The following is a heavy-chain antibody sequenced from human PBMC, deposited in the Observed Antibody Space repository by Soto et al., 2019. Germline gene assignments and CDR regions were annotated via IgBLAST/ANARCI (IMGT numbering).Heavy chain of an antibody. J-gene: IGHJ6*02. V-gene: IGHV3-30-3*01. CDR2: ISYGGSNK. D-gene: IGHD1-1*01. Sequence: QVQLVESGGGVVQPGRSLRLSCAASGFTFSSYAMHWVRQAPGKGLEWVAVISYGGSNKYYADSVKGRFTISRDNSKKTLYLEMNRLSAEDPAVYYCARDRLRYNWNDFPYYYYGMDVWGQGTTVTVSS. CDR3: ARDRLRYNWNDFPYYYYGMDV. CDR1: GFTFSSYA.